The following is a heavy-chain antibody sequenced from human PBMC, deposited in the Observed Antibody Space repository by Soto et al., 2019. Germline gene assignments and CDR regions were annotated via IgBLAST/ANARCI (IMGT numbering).Heavy chain of an antibody. J-gene: IGHJ4*02. V-gene: IGHV1-46*03. CDR3: ASEVQDKKHFDY. CDR2: IYPGGSRT. Sequence: ASVKVSCKASGYTFTSYYVHWVRQAPGQGLEWMGVIYPGGSRTKYAQNFQGRVTTTRDTSTSTVYMELSSLRSEDTAVYYCASEVQDKKHFDYGGQGTLVIVSS. CDR1: GYTFTSYY.